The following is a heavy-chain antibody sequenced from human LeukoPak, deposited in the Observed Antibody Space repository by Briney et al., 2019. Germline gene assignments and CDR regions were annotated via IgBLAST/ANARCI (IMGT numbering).Heavy chain of an antibody. CDR3: ARDQVLSSPTPLYYYYMDV. CDR2: IYTLGST. Sequence: SETLSLTCTVSGGSISSGFYYWSWIRQPAGKGLEWIGRIYTLGSTNYNPSLKSRVTISVDTSKNQFSLKLSSVTAADTAVYYCARDQVLSSPTPLYYYYMDVWGKGTTVTVSS. D-gene: IGHD4/OR15-4a*01. CDR1: GGSISSGFYY. V-gene: IGHV4-61*02. J-gene: IGHJ6*03.